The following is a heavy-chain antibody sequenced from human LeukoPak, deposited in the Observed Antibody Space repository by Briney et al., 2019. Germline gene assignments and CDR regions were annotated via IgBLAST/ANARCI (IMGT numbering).Heavy chain of an antibody. CDR2: ISAYNGNT. Sequence: ASVTVSCKASGYTFTSYGISWVRQAPGQGLEWMGWISAYNGNTNYAQKLQGRVTMTTGTSTSTAYMELRSLRSDDTAVYYCARVTWGRGYCSGGSCYSSFDYWGQGTLVTVSS. CDR3: ARVTWGRGYCSGGSCYSSFDY. D-gene: IGHD2-15*01. V-gene: IGHV1-18*01. CDR1: GYTFTSYG. J-gene: IGHJ4*02.